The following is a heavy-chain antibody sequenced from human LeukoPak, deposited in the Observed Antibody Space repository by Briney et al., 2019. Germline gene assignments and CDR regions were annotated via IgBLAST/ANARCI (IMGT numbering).Heavy chain of an antibody. CDR3: ARDRGTPYGSGSYYDY. D-gene: IGHD3-10*01. CDR2: INHSGST. Sequence: SETLSLTCAVYGGSFSGYYWSWIRQPPGKGLEWIGEINHSGSTNYNPSLKSRVTISVDTSKNQFSLKLSSVTAADTAVYYCARDRGTPYGSGSYYDYWGQGTLVTVSS. CDR1: GGSFSGYY. V-gene: IGHV4-34*01. J-gene: IGHJ4*02.